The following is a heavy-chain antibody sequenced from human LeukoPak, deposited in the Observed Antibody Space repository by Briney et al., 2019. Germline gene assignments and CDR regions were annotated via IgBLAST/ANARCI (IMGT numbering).Heavy chain of an antibody. CDR2: IYYSGST. J-gene: IGHJ3*02. CDR1: GGSISSSSYY. D-gene: IGHD1-14*01. CDR3: ARRSHKDRRAAFDI. V-gene: IGHV4-39*01. Sequence: SETLSLTCTVSGGSISSSSYYWGWIRQPPGKGLVWLGSIYYSGSTYYNPSLKSRVTISVDTSKNQFSLKLSSVTAADTAVYYCARRSHKDRRAAFDIWGQGTMVTVSS.